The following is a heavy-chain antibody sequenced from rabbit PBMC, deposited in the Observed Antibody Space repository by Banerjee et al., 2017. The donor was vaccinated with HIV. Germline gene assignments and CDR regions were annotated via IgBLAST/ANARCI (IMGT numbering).Heavy chain of an antibody. J-gene: IGHJ6*01. CDR3: ARVHASSSGYYYGMDL. D-gene: IGHD1-1*01. Sequence: QLKESGGGLVQPGGSLKLSCKASGFDFSSYYMSWVRQAPGKGLEWIGYIDPVFGSTYYASWVNGRFTISSHNAQNTLYLQLNSLTAADTATYFCARVHASSSGYYYGMDLWGPGTLVTVS. CDR2: IDPVFGST. V-gene: IGHV1S7*01. CDR1: GFDFSSYY.